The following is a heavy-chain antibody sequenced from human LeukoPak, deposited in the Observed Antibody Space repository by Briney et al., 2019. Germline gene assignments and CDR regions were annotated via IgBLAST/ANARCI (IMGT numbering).Heavy chain of an antibody. J-gene: IGHJ6*03. Sequence: GGSLRLSCAASGFTFSSYNMNWVRQAPGKGLEWVSSITSSSSYIYYADSVRGRFTISRVNAKNSLYLQINSLRAEDTAVYYCARDPYSGSYVDYYYYYYMDVWGKGTTVTISS. CDR3: ARDPYSGSYVDYYYYYYMDV. CDR2: ITSSSSYI. D-gene: IGHD1-26*01. V-gene: IGHV3-21*01. CDR1: GFTFSSYN.